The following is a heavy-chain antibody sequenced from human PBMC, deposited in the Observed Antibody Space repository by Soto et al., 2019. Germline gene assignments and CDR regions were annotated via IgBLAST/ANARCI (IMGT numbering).Heavy chain of an antibody. CDR2: VFSSGST. Sequence: PSETLSLTCTASGGSINSYYWTWIRQPAGKGLEWIGRVFSSGSTNYNPSLKSRVTMSVDTSKNQFSLKLSSVTVADTAVYFCAGDKGYNYYGMDVWGQGTTVTVSS. CDR1: GGSINSYY. V-gene: IGHV4-4*07. CDR3: AGDKGYNYYGMDV. J-gene: IGHJ6*02.